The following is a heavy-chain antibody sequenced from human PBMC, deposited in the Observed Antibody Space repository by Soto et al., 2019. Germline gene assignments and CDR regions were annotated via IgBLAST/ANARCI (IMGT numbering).Heavy chain of an antibody. J-gene: IGHJ4*02. CDR3: AKGGSYGDYPDY. CDR2: ISGSGGST. D-gene: IGHD4-17*01. Sequence: HPGGSLRLSCAASGFTFSSYAMSWVRQAPGKGLEWVSAISGSGGSTYYADSVKGRFTISRDNSKNTLYLQMNSLRAEDTAVYYCAKGGSYGDYPDYWGQGTLVTVSS. CDR1: GFTFSSYA. V-gene: IGHV3-23*01.